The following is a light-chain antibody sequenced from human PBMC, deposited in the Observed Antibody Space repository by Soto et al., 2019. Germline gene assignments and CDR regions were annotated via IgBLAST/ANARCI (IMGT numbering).Light chain of an antibody. CDR2: QDI. Sequence: SYELTQPHSVSVSPGQTASITCSGDKLGNKYACWYQQKPGQSPVLVIYQDIKRPSGITERFSGSNSGNTATLTISGTQAMDEADYYCQAWDSSTVVFGGGTKLTVL. V-gene: IGLV3-1*01. J-gene: IGLJ2*01. CDR3: QAWDSSTVV. CDR1: KLGNKY.